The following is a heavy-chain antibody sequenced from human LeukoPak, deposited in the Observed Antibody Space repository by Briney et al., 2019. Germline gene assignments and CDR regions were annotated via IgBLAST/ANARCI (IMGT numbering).Heavy chain of an antibody. CDR2: IYHSGST. CDR1: GGSISSSNW. V-gene: IGHV4-4*02. D-gene: IGHD3-10*01. Sequence: SETLSLTCAVSGGSISSSNWWSWVRQPPGKGLEWIGEIYHSGSTNYNPSLKSRVTISVDKSKNQFSLKLSSVTAADTAVYYCARFILGSGSYGAFDIWGQGTMVTVSS. J-gene: IGHJ3*02. CDR3: ARFILGSGSYGAFDI.